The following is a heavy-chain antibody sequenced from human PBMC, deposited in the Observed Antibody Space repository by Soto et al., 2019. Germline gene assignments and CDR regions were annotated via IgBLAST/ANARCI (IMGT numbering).Heavy chain of an antibody. CDR2: IIPILGIA. Sequence: QVQLVQSGAEVKKPGSSVTVSCKASGGTFSSYTISWVRQAPGQGLEWMGRIIPILGIANYAQKFQGRVTITADKSTSTDCMELSSLRSEDTAVYYCARVLGLGWFDPWGQGTLVTVSS. CDR3: ARVLGLGWFDP. V-gene: IGHV1-69*02. J-gene: IGHJ5*02. D-gene: IGHD3-16*01. CDR1: GGTFSSYT.